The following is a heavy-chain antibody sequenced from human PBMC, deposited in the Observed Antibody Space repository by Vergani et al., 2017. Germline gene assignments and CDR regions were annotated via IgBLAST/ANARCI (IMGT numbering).Heavy chain of an antibody. Sequence: EVQLVESGGGLVQPGGSLRLSCAASGFIFSHYWMSWVRQAPGTGLEWVSTISTRSSYTHYADSVRGRFTISRDDAQNSLYLQMNSLRAEDAAVYYCATSGTIHIVVAASDNEAFEMWGQGTVVTVSS. D-gene: IGHD2-15*01. V-gene: IGHV3-21*01. CDR2: ISTRSSYT. CDR3: ATSGTIHIVVAASDNEAFEM. J-gene: IGHJ3*02. CDR1: GFIFSHYW.